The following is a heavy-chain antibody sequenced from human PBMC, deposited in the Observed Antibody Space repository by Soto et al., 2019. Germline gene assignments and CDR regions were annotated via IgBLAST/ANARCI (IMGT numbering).Heavy chain of an antibody. CDR3: ARENGLRPSLSYGTFDY. J-gene: IGHJ4*02. Sequence: SETLSLTCTVSGGSISSGGYYWSWIRQHPGKGLEWIGYIYYSGSTYYNPSLKSRVTISVDTSKNQFSLKLNSVTAADTAVYYCARENGLRPSLSYGTFDYWGQGTLVTVSS. CDR1: GGSISSGGYY. D-gene: IGHD5-18*01. V-gene: IGHV4-31*03. CDR2: IYYSGST.